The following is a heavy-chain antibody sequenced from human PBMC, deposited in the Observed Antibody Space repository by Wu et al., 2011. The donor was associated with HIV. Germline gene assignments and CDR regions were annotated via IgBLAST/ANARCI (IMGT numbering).Heavy chain of an antibody. V-gene: IGHV1-69*06. CDR3: ARGGAIPAAITGYYYYYMDV. D-gene: IGHD2-2*02. Sequence: QVQLVQSGAEVKKPGASVKVSCKTSGYTFTNYAISWVRQAPGQGLEWMGGIIPIFGTANYAQKFQGRVTITADKSTSTAYMELSSLRSEDTAVYYCARGGAIPAAITGYYYYYMDVWGQRDHGHRLL. CDR1: GYTFTNYA. CDR2: IIPIFGTA. J-gene: IGHJ6*03.